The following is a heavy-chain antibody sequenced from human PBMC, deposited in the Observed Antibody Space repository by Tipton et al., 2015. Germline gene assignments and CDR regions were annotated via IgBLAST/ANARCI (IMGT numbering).Heavy chain of an antibody. CDR3: ASVWISSSCYYWVDP. Sequence: TLSLTCAVSGYSISSGHYWGWIRQPPGKGLEWIGSIYHSGSTYYNPSLRSRVSISVDTSKNQFSLKLRSVTAADTAVYYCASVWISSSCYYWVDPWGQGTLVTVSS. CDR1: GYSISSGHY. V-gene: IGHV4-38-2*01. CDR2: IYHSGST. J-gene: IGHJ5*02. D-gene: IGHD2-2*01.